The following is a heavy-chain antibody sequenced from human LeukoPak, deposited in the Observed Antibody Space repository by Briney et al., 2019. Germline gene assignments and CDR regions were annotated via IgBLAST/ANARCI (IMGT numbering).Heavy chain of an antibody. CDR2: ISGSGGST. CDR1: GFTFSSCA. D-gene: IGHD2-2*01. Sequence: GGSLRLSCAASGFTFSSCAMSWVGQAPGKGLEWIFAISGSGGSTYYADSMKGRFTISRDDSKNTLYLKMNSLRADDTAVYYCAKNKRTSAYASIDYWGQGTLVTVSS. CDR3: AKNKRTSAYASIDY. J-gene: IGHJ4*02. V-gene: IGHV3-23*01.